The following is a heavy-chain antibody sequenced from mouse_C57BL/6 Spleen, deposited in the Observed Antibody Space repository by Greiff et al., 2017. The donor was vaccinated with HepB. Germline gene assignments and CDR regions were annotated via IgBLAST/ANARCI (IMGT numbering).Heavy chain of an antibody. CDR2: INPNNGGT. CDR3: ARLVYDGYFSPYDFDY. D-gene: IGHD2-3*01. CDR1: GYTFTDYN. V-gene: IGHV1-22*01. Sequence: DVKLQESGPELVKPGASVKMSCKASGYTFTDYNMHWVKQSHGKSLEWIGYINPNNGGTSYNQKFKGKATLTVNKSSSTAYMELRSLTSEDSAVYYGARLVYDGYFSPYDFDYWGQGTTLTVSS. J-gene: IGHJ2*01.